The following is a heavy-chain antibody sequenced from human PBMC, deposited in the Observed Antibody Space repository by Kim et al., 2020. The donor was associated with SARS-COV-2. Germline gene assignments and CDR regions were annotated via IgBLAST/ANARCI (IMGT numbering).Heavy chain of an antibody. Sequence: SETLSLTCTVSGGSISSSSYYWGWIRQPPGKGLEWIGSIYYSGSTYYNPSLKSRVTISVDTSKNQFSLKLSSVTAADTAVYYCARDHIAAAGPRQSDAF. CDR1: GGSISSSSYY. V-gene: IGHV4-39*07. D-gene: IGHD6-13*01. CDR2: IYYSGST. J-gene: IGHJ3*01. CDR3: ARDHIAAAGPRQSDAF.